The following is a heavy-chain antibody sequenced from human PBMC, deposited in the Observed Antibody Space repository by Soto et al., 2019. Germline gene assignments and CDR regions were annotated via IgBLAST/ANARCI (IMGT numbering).Heavy chain of an antibody. D-gene: IGHD3-9*01. CDR1: GFTFSSYA. J-gene: IGHJ4*02. Sequence: PGGSLRLSCAASGFTFSSYAMSWVRQAPGKGLKWVSAISGSGGSTYYADSVKGRFTISRDNSKNTLYLQMNSLRAEDTAVYYCATSSAVLRYFDWLTNFDYWGQGTLVTVSS. V-gene: IGHV3-23*01. CDR2: ISGSGGST. CDR3: ATSSAVLRYFDWLTNFDY.